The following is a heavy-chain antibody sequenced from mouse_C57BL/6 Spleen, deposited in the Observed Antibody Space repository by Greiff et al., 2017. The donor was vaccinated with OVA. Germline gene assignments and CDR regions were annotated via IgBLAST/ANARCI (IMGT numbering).Heavy chain of an antibody. D-gene: IGHD2-1*01. CDR2: ISYSGST. CDR1: GYSITSGYD. CDR3: ARGGLYGNYDYAMDY. Sequence: ESGPGMVKPSQSLSLTCTVTGYSITSGYDWHWIRHFPGNKLEWMGYISYSGSTNYNPSLKSRISITHDTSKNHFFLKLNSVTTEDTATYYCARGGLYGNYDYAMDYWGQGTSVTVSS. J-gene: IGHJ4*01. V-gene: IGHV3-1*01.